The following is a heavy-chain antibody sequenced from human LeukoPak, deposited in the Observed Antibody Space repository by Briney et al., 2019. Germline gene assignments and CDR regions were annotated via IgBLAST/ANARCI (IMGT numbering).Heavy chain of an antibody. V-gene: IGHV3-23*01. CDR3: AKQGRDWLRDYYYYMDV. J-gene: IGHJ6*03. CDR1: GFTFNTYS. CDR2: ISGRGGGT. D-gene: IGHD3-9*01. Sequence: GGSLRLSCAASGFTFNTYSMNWVRQAPGKGLEWVSTISGRGGGTYYADSVKGRFTISRDNSKNTLYLQMNSLRAEDTAVYYCAKQGRDWLRDYYYYMDVWGKGTTVIISS.